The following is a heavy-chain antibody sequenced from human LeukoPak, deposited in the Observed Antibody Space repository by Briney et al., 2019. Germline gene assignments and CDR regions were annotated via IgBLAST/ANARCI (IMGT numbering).Heavy chain of an antibody. CDR2: IKQDGSEK. CDR3: ARDEDEEDYDILTGYHGV. J-gene: IGHJ6*02. Sequence: PGGSLRLSCAASGFTFSSYWMSWVRQAPGKGLEWVANIKQDGSEKYYVDSVKGRFTISRDNAKSSLYLQMNSLRAEDTAVYYCARDEDEEDYDILTGYHGVWGQGTTVTVSS. D-gene: IGHD3-9*01. V-gene: IGHV3-7*01. CDR1: GFTFSSYW.